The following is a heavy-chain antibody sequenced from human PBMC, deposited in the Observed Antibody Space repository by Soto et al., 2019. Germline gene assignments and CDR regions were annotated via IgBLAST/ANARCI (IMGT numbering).Heavy chain of an antibody. V-gene: IGHV3-23*01. CDR2: IFGSGAHT. CDR1: GFTFSHYA. J-gene: IGHJ3*01. D-gene: IGHD3-16*01. CDR3: TREAASWGFAFDL. Sequence: EVQLLESGGGLVQPGGSLRLSCAASGFTFSHYAMSWVHQAPGKGLQWVSTIFGSGAHTHYADSVKGRFGISRDNSNNMLFLEMNSLKDEDTAVYYCTREAASWGFAFDLWGQGTRVAVSS.